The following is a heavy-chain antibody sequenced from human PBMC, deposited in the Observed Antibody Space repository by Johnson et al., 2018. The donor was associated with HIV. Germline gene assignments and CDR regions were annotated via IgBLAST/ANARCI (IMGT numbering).Heavy chain of an antibody. CDR1: GFTFSSYG. V-gene: IGHV3-33*06. D-gene: IGHD3-9*01. CDR2: IWYDGSNK. Sequence: QVQLVESGGGVVQPGRSLRLSCAASGFTFSSYGMHWVRQAPGKGLEWVAVIWYDGSNKYYADSVKGRFTISRDNSKNTLYLHMNSLRAEDTAVYYRAKRGRPYYDILTGYYFSVVSDAFDIWGQGTMVTVSS. CDR3: AKRGRPYYDILTGYYFSVVSDAFDI. J-gene: IGHJ3*02.